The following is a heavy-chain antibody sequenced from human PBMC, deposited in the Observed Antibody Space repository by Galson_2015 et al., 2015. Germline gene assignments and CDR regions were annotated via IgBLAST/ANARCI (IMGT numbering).Heavy chain of an antibody. Sequence: SLRLSCAASGFTFSSYGMHWVRQAPGKGLEWVAVISYDGSNKYYADSVKGRFTISRDNSKNTLYLQMNSLRAEDTAVYYCARDYYDFWSGYGPGGPFDYWGQGTLVTVSS. CDR1: GFTFSSYG. CDR3: ARDYYDFWSGYGPGGPFDY. J-gene: IGHJ4*02. CDR2: ISYDGSNK. V-gene: IGHV3-30*03. D-gene: IGHD3-3*01.